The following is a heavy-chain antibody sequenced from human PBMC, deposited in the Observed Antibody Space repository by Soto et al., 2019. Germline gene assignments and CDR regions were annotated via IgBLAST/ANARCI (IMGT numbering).Heavy chain of an antibody. J-gene: IGHJ4*02. Sequence: TLSLTCTVSGGSISSYYWSWIRQPPGKGLEWIGYIYYSGSTNYNPSLKSRVTISVDTSKNQFSLKLSPVTAADTAVYYCARDMGTAYDYWGQGTLVTVSS. CDR2: IYYSGST. CDR3: ARDMGTAYDY. CDR1: GGSISSYY. V-gene: IGHV4-59*01. D-gene: IGHD5-18*01.